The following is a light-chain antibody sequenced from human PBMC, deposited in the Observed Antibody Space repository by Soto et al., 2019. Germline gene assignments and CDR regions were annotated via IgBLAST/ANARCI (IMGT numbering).Light chain of an antibody. Sequence: QSPLTQPASVPGSRRQAITISCSGTITDVGAFNYVSWYQQHPGKAPKLMIYDVSNRPSGVSNLFSGSKSGNTASLAISGLRAEDEADYYCKSYTSNNTYVFGTGTKVTVL. CDR3: KSYTSNNTYV. CDR1: ITDVGAFNY. J-gene: IGLJ1*01. V-gene: IGLV2-14*03. CDR2: DVS.